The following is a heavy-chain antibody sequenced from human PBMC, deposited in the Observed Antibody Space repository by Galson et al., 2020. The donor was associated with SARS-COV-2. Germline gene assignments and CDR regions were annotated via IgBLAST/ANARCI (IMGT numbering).Heavy chain of an antibody. CDR1: GGSISSSSYY. J-gene: IGHJ4*02. CDR2: IYYSGST. D-gene: IGHD2-15*01. Sequence: SETLSLTCTVSGGSISSSSYYWGWIRQPPGKGLEWIGSIYYSGSTYYNPSLKSRVTISVDTSKHQFSLKLSSVTAADTAVYYCARLRLWDSGVVVAATRSFDYWGQGTLVTVSS. CDR3: ARLRLWDSGVVVAATRSFDY. V-gene: IGHV4-39*01.